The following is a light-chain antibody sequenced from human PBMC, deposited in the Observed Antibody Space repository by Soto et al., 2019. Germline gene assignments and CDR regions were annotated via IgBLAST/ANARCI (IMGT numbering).Light chain of an antibody. V-gene: IGLV1-51*01. CDR3: GSWDSRLSAYG. J-gene: IGLJ1*01. Sequence: QSVLTQPPSVSAAPGQKVTISWAGSSSNIGGNSVSWYQQLPGTAPKLLIYDDNKRPSGIPDRFSGSKSGTSATLGITGFQTGDEADYYCGSWDSRLSAYGFGTGTKSPS. CDR2: DDN. CDR1: SSNIGGNS.